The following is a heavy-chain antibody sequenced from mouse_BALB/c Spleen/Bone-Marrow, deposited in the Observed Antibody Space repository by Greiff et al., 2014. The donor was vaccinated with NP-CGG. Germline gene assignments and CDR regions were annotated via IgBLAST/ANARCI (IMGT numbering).Heavy chain of an antibody. J-gene: IGHJ2*01. CDR3: ARMITTRGFDY. Sequence: VQRVESGAELLKPGTSVKLSCKASGYTFTRYWTHWVKQRPGQGLEWIGELNPSNGHTNYNGKFKNKATVTVDKSSSTAYMQLSSLTSEDSAVYYCARMITTRGFDYWGQGTTLTVSS. D-gene: IGHD2-4*01. CDR1: GYTFTRYW. V-gene: IGHV1S81*02. CDR2: LNPSNGHT.